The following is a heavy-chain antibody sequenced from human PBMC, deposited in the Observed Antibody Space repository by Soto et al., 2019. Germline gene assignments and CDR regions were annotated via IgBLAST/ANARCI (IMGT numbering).Heavy chain of an antibody. CDR3: AGGRGFCSSTSCYYWFDP. D-gene: IGHD2-2*01. J-gene: IGHJ5*02. CDR1: GYTFTSYD. CDR2: MNPNSGNT. V-gene: IGHV1-8*01. Sequence: GASVKVSCKASGYTFTSYDINWVRQATGQGLEWMGWMNPNSGNTGYAQKFQGRVTMTRNTSISTAYMELSSLRSEDTAVYYCAGGRGFCSSTSCYYWFDPWGQGTLVTVSS.